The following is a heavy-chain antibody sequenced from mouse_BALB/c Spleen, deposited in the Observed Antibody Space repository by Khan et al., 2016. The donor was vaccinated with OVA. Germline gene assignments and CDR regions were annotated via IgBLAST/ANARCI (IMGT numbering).Heavy chain of an antibody. D-gene: IGHD3-1*01. CDR1: GYSITSGYF. CDR2: IRYDGNS. V-gene: IGHV3-6*02. CDR3: ARGGSSDAAWFTN. Sequence: EVQLQESGPGLVKPSQSLSLTCSVTGYSITSGYFWNWIRQFPGNKLEWMGYIRYDGNSNYYPSLKNRISISRDTPKNQSFLKLNSVTPEDTATDYCARGGSSDAAWFTNWGQGTLVTVSA. J-gene: IGHJ3*01.